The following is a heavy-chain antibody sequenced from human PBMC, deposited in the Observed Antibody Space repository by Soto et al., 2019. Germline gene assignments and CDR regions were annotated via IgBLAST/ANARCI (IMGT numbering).Heavy chain of an antibody. CDR1: GGSISSGGYS. D-gene: IGHD3-9*01. CDR2: IYHGGST. CDR3: ARGPPIFY. V-gene: IGHV4-30-2*01. J-gene: IGHJ4*02. Sequence: QLQLQESGSGLVKPSQTLSLTCAVSGGSISSGGYSWGWIRQPPGKGLEWIGYIYHGGSTYYNPSLKSRVTISVDRSKNQFSLKLSSVTAADTAVYSCARGPPIFYWGQGTLVTVSS.